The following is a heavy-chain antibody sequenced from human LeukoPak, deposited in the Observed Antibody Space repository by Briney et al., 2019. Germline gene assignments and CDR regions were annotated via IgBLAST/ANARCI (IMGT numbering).Heavy chain of an antibody. V-gene: IGHV4-59*12. Sequence: SETLSLTCTVSGGSISRYYWSWIRRPPGKGLEWIGYIDDSGNTNYNPSLKSQVTISVDKSKNQFSLKLSFVTAADTAVYYCARGWAGEHRWLQFFYGVRPRYYFDYWGQGTLVTVSS. CDR1: GGSISRYY. CDR2: IDDSGNT. D-gene: IGHD5-24*01. J-gene: IGHJ4*02. CDR3: ARGWAGEHRWLQFFYGVRPRYYFDY.